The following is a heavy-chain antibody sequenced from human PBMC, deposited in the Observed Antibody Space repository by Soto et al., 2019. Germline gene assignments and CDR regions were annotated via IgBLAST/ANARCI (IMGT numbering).Heavy chain of an antibody. D-gene: IGHD5-18*01. J-gene: IGHJ4*02. Sequence: GGSLRLSSTASGFSFSNYSMNWVRQAPGKGLEWVSCISSSSIYIYYADSVRGRFTISRDNAKNSLYLQMDSLRVEDTALYYCAKGSRGYTCGTTDQWGQGPLMTVYS. CDR2: ISSSSIYI. CDR3: AKGSRGYTCGTTDQ. CDR1: GFSFSNYS. V-gene: IGHV3-21*01.